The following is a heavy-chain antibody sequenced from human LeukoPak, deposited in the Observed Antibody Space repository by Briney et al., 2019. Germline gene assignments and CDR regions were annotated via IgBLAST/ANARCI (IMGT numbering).Heavy chain of an antibody. CDR1: GYTLIGDY. CDR3: AREGDTAIDTNWFDP. CDR2: INPNTGVT. D-gene: IGHD5-18*01. Sequence: ASVKVSCKASGYTLIGDYLHWVRQAPGQGGEWMGLINPNTGVTNYAQRFQGRVTMTRDTSISTAYMELSRVRSADTAVYYCAREGDTAIDTNWFDPWGLGSLVTVFS. J-gene: IGHJ5*02. V-gene: IGHV1-2*02.